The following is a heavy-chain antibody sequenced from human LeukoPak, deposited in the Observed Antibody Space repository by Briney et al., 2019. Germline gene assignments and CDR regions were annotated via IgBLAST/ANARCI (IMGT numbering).Heavy chain of an antibody. D-gene: IGHD1/OR15-1a*01. Sequence: SETLSLTCIVFGGSIRSNYWNWIRQPAGKGLEWIGRSYGSGATNYNPSLQSRVTMSVDTSKNQISLKLTSVTAADTAVYYCARGEHTMDVWGQGTTVTVSS. CDR1: GGSIRSNY. CDR2: SYGSGAT. J-gene: IGHJ6*02. CDR3: ARGEHTMDV. V-gene: IGHV4-4*07.